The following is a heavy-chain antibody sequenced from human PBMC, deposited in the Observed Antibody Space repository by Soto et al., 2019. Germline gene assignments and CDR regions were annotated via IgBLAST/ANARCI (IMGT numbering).Heavy chain of an antibody. D-gene: IGHD1-26*01. J-gene: IGHJ3*02. CDR2: ISGSGGST. V-gene: IGHV3-23*01. CDR3: AKEGYSGSYYVGPFDI. CDR1: GFTFSSYA. Sequence: GGSLRLSCAASGFTFSSYAMSWVRQAPGKGLEWVSAISGSGGSTYYADSVKGRFTISRDNSKNTLYLQMNSLRAEDTAVYYCAKEGYSGSYYVGPFDIWGQGTMVTVSS.